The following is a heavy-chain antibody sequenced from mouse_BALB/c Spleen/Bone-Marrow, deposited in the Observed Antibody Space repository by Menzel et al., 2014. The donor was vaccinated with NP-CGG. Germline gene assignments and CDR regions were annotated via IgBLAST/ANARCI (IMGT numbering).Heavy chain of an antibody. J-gene: IGHJ4*01. V-gene: IGHV2-9*02. CDR1: GLSLTSYG. CDR3: AREGRGYYGSSGAAMDY. CDR2: IWAGGST. Sequence: VKLVESGPGLVAPSQSLSISCTVSGLSLTSYGVHWVRQPPGQGLEWLGAIWAGGSTNYNSALMSRLTISKDNSKSQVFLKMNSLQTDDTAMYYCAREGRGYYGSSGAAMDYWGQGTKVTVSS. D-gene: IGHD1-1*01.